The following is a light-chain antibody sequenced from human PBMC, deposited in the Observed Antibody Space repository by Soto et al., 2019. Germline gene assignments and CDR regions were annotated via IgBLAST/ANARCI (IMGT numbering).Light chain of an antibody. Sequence: SYELTQPPSVSVAPGQTARITCGGNNIGSKSVHWYQQKPGQAPVLVVYDDGDRPSGIPERFSGSNSGNTATLTISRVEAGDEADYYCQVWDSRSDPLYGFGTGTKLTV. V-gene: IGLV3-21*02. CDR2: DDG. CDR3: QVWDSRSDPLYG. J-gene: IGLJ1*01. CDR1: NIGSKS.